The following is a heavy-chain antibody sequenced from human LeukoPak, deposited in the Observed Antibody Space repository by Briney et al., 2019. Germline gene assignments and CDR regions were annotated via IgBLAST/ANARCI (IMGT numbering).Heavy chain of an antibody. CDR3: ARELVDYRLIMGEFDY. Sequence: ASVKVSCKTSGYTFLRYYIHFVRQAPGQGLEWMGWISAYNGNTNYAQKLQGRVTMTTDTSTSTAYMELRSLRSDDTAVYYCARELVDYRLIMGEFDYWGQGTLVTVSS. V-gene: IGHV1-18*04. D-gene: IGHD1-26*01. CDR2: ISAYNGNT. CDR1: GYTFLRYY. J-gene: IGHJ4*02.